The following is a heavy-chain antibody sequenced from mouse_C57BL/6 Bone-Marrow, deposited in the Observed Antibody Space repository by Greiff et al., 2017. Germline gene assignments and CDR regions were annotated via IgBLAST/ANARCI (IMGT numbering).Heavy chain of an antibody. CDR1: GYTFTDYY. J-gene: IGHJ2*01. CDR2: INPYNGGT. D-gene: IGHD1-1*01. Sequence: EVQLQQSGPVLVKPGASVKMSCKASGYTFTDYYMNWVKQSNGKSLEWIGVINPYNGGTSYNLKFKGKATLTVDKSSSTAYMELNSLTSEDSAVYYCARENYGTDYFDYWGQGTTLTVSS. V-gene: IGHV1-19*01. CDR3: ARENYGTDYFDY.